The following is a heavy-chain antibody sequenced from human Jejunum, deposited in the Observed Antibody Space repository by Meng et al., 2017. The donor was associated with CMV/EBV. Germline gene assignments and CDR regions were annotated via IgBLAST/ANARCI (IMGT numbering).Heavy chain of an antibody. CDR2: IYHSGTS. Sequence: SISTGSYWGWIRQPPGKGLGLIGSIYHSGTSFYNPSLKSRITISTDTSKNQFSLRLSSVTAADTAVYYCARVGDSSGYYPNYFDNWGQGTLVTVSS. V-gene: IGHV4-38-2*02. J-gene: IGHJ4*02. CDR1: SISTGSY. D-gene: IGHD3-22*01. CDR3: ARVGDSSGYYPNYFDN.